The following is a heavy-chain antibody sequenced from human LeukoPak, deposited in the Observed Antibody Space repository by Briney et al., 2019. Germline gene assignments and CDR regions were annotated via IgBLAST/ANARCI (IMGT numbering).Heavy chain of an antibody. Sequence: PSETLSLTCTVYGGSISSGDYYWSWIRQPPGKGLEWIGYIYYSGSTYYNPSHKSRVTISVDTSKNQFSLKLSSVTAADTAVYYCARVDIVVVWGQGTLVTVSS. CDR1: GGSISSGDYY. CDR3: ARVDIVVV. D-gene: IGHD2-2*01. CDR2: IYYSGST. V-gene: IGHV4-30-4*08. J-gene: IGHJ4*02.